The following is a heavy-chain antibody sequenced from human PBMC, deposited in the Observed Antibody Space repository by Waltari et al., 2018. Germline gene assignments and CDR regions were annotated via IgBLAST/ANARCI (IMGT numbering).Heavy chain of an antibody. CDR2: FIPIFGTA. V-gene: IGHV1-69*01. J-gene: IGHJ4*02. CDR3: ATDLGGYQKYYFDN. D-gene: IGHD5-12*01. Sequence: QLHLIQFGAEVQEPGSSAKVSCKASRATFPSLPLSWVRQAPGQGLQWIGGFIPIFGTATYPQNFQGRVTITADESTSTSYLELSSLTSEDAAVYYCATDLGGYQKYYFDNWGQGTLVTVSS. CDR1: RATFPSLP.